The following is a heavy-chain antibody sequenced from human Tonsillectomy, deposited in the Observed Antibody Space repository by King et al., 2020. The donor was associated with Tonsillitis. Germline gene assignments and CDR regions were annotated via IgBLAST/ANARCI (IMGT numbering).Heavy chain of an antibody. Sequence: VQLVESGGGVVRPGGSLRLSCADSGFSLDDYGMSWVRQALGKGLEWVSGINWNGGSTGYADSLKGRLSISKDNAKNSLYLQMNSLRAEDTALYHCAKDRDSGAYSQKKDVFDIWGQGTMVTVSS. J-gene: IGHJ3*02. CDR1: GFSLDDYG. CDR2: INWNGGST. D-gene: IGHD3-22*01. CDR3: AKDRDSGAYSQKKDVFDI. V-gene: IGHV3-20*01.